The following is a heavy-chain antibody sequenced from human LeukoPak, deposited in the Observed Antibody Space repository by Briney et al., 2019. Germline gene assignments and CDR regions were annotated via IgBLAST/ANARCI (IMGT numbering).Heavy chain of an antibody. D-gene: IGHD3-3*01. CDR1: GYTFTNYY. CDR3: ARVGSSGKSIAYYFDY. CDR2: ISAYNGNT. J-gene: IGHJ4*02. V-gene: IGHV1-18*04. Sequence: ASVKVSCKASGYTFTNYYMHWVRQAPGQGLEWMGWISAYNGNTNYAQKLQGRVTMTTDTSTSTAYMELRSLRSDDTAVYYCARVGSSGKSIAYYFDYWGQGTLVTVSS.